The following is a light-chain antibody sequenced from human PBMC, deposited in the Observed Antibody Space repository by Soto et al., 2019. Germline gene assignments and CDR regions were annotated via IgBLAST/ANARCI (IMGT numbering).Light chain of an antibody. J-gene: IGKJ1*01. Sequence: DIQMTQSPSSLSASVGDRVAITCRASQNIRNYLNWYQQKPGKAPRVLIYGAASLQSGVPSRFSGSGSGTNFSLTINSLQPEDYATYYCQQYNSYPWTFGQGTKVDIK. CDR2: GAA. CDR1: QNIRNY. V-gene: IGKV1-39*01. CDR3: QQYNSYPWT.